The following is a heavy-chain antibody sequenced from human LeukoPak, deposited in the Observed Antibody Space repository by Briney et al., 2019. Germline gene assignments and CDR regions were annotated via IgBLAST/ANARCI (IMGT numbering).Heavy chain of an antibody. V-gene: IGHV3-21*01. J-gene: IGHJ4*02. CDR3: ARVPFSAASGY. CDR2: ISSSSSYI. D-gene: IGHD2-2*01. CDR1: GFTFSSYS. Sequence: GGSLRLSCAASGFTFSSYSMNWVRQAPGKGLEWVSSISSSSSYIYYADPVKGRFTISRDNAKNSLYLQMNSLRAEDTAVYYCARVPFSAASGYWGQGTLVTVSS.